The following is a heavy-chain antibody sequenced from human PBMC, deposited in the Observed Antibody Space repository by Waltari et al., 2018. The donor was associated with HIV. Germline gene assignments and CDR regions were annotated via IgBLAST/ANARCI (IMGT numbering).Heavy chain of an antibody. J-gene: IGHJ4*02. D-gene: IGHD3-22*01. V-gene: IGHV1-2*02. CDR3: TRVFRGTINYFDSRLGH. CDR2: INPNRGGT. Sequence: QVQLVQSGAEVKKPGASVKVSCKASGFTFSDYYMHWVRQAAGQGLEWMGWINPNRGGTRYSEKVHGRVTMTRDTSISTAYMELFRLRFDDTAIYYCTRVFRGTINYFDSRLGHWGQGTLVTVSS. CDR1: GFTFSDYY.